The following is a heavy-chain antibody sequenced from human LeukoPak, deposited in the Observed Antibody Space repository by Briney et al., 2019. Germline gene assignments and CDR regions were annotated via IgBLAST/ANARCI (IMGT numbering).Heavy chain of an antibody. CDR1: GGSISSYY. J-gene: IGHJ4*02. CDR2: TSTSGRT. V-gene: IGHV4-4*07. CDR3: ARIGHQNLDY. Sequence: KPSETLSLTCTVSGGSISSYYWSWIRQPAGKGLEWIGRTSTSGRTNYNPSLECRVTMSLDTSKNQFSLKLSSVTAADTAVYYCARIGHQNLDYWGQGTLVTVSS. D-gene: IGHD1-14*01.